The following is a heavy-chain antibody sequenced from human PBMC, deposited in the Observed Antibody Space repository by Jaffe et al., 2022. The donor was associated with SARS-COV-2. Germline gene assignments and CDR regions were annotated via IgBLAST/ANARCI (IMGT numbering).Heavy chain of an antibody. Sequence: QVQLVESGGGVVQPGRSLRLSCAASGFTFSSYGMHWVRQAPGKGLEWVAVIWYDGSNKYYADSVKGRFTISRDNSKNTLYLQMNSLRAEDTAVYYCARGATIVPYYFDYWGQGTLVTVSS. CDR1: GFTFSSYG. D-gene: IGHD1-26*01. J-gene: IGHJ4*02. CDR3: ARGATIVPYYFDY. CDR2: IWYDGSNK. V-gene: IGHV3-33*01.